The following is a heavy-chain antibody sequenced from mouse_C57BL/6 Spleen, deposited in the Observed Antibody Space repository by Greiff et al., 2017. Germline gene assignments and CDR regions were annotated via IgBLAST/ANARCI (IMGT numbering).Heavy chain of an antibody. J-gene: IGHJ3*01. CDR1: GYTFTDYA. Sequence: QVQLQQSGAELVRPGASVTLSCKASGYTFTDYAMHWVKQTPVHGLEWIGAIDPETGGTAYNQKFKGKAILTADKSSSTAYMELRSLTSEDSAVYYCTRSDYDDFAYWGQGTLVTVSA. CDR3: TRSDYDDFAY. V-gene: IGHV1-15*01. CDR2: IDPETGGT. D-gene: IGHD2-4*01.